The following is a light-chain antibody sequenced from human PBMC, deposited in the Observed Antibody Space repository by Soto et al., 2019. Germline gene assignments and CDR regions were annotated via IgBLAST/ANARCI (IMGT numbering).Light chain of an antibody. J-gene: IGKJ2*01. Sequence: DIVLTQSPATLSVSPGERATLSCRASQSISSSLAWYQHKPGQAPRLLIFGASTRATGIPARFSGSGSGTESTLTISSLQSEDFAVYYCQQYINWPNTFGQGTKLESK. CDR2: GAS. CDR1: QSISSS. V-gene: IGKV3-15*01. CDR3: QQYINWPNT.